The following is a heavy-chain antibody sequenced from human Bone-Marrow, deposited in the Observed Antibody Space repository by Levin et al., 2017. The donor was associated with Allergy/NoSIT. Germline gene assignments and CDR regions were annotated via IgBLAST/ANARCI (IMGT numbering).Heavy chain of an antibody. Sequence: ASVKVSCKASGYTFTSYDINWVRQATGQGLEWMGWMNPNSGNTGYAQKFQGRVTMTRNTSISTAYMELSSLRSEDTAVYYCARGLEYYDSSGPNAFDIWGQGTMVTVSS. V-gene: IGHV1-8*01. CDR3: ARGLEYYDSSGPNAFDI. CDR2: MNPNSGNT. J-gene: IGHJ3*02. D-gene: IGHD3-22*01. CDR1: GYTFTSYD.